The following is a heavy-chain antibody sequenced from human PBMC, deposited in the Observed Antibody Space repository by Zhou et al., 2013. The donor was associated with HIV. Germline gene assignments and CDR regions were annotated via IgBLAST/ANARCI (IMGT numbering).Heavy chain of an antibody. Sequence: VQLVESGGGLVQPGASLKVSCAASGFTFSGSALHWVRQASGKGLEWVGRIRSKPNNYATSYAASVKGRFTISRDDSKNTAYLQMNSLKPEDTAVYYCTRRLTNGFDIWGQGTVVSVSS. CDR2: IRSKPNNYAT. D-gene: IGHD4-17*01. CDR3: TRRLTNGFDI. J-gene: IGHJ3*02. CDR1: GFTFSGSA. V-gene: IGHV3-73*01.